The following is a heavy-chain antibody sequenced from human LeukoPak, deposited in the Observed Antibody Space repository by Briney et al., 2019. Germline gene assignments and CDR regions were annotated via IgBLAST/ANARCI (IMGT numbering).Heavy chain of an antibody. CDR1: RYSISSDYY. CDR2: VSYSGST. Sequence: PSETLSLTCSVSRYSISSDYYWGWIRQSPEKGLEWIGSVSYSGSTYYNPSLKRRVTILVDASKNQFSLKLNSVTAADTAVYYCARDGGDTIDGGGDTNWFDPWGQGTLVTVSS. J-gene: IGHJ5*02. D-gene: IGHD3-16*01. V-gene: IGHV4-38-2*02. CDR3: ARDGGDTIDGGGDTNWFDP.